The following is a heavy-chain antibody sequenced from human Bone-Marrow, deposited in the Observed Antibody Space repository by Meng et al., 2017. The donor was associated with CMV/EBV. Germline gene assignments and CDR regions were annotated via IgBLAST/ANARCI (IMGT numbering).Heavy chain of an antibody. CDR3: ANHCSGYSCQGNY. D-gene: IGHD2-15*01. V-gene: IGHV3-48*03. CDR2: INSIGSTI. CDR1: GFTFSRYE. J-gene: IGHJ4*02. Sequence: GESLKISCVASGFTFSRYEMNWVRQAPGKGLEWVSYINSIGSTIFYADSVKGRFTISRDNAKNSLYLQMNSLRAEDTALYYCANHCSGYSCQGNYWGQGKLVTVSS.